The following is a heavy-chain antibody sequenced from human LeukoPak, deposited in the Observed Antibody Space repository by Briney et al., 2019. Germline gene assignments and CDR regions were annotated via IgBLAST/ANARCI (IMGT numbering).Heavy chain of an antibody. D-gene: IGHD2-8*01. CDR2: INPSTGDT. V-gene: IGHV1-18*01. CDR1: GYTFTIYG. J-gene: IGHJ5*02. Sequence: GASVKVSCKTSGYTFTIYGVTWVRQAPGQGLGWMGWINPSTGDTSFAQRFRDRVTMTTDTSTTIAYMEVRSLRSDDTAVYYCVREKNGWFDPWGQGTLVTVSS. CDR3: VREKNGWFDP.